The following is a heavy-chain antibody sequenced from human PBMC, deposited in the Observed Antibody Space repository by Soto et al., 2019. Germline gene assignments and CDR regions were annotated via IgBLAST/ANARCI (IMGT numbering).Heavy chain of an antibody. J-gene: IGHJ6*04. CDR2: IYPGDSDT. CDR3: ARQSGIAAPVSV. D-gene: IGHD6-13*01. V-gene: IGHV5-51*01. Sequence: GESLKISCKGSGYSFTSYWIGWVRQMPGKGLERMGIIYPGDSDTRYSPSFKGQVTISADKSISTAFPQWSSLKASDTSMYYCARQSGIAAPVSVWGKGTTVTVSS. CDR1: GYSFTSYW.